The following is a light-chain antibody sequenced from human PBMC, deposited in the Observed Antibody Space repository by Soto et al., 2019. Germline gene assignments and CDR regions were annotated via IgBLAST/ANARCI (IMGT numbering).Light chain of an antibody. J-gene: IGLJ2*01. Sequence: QSALTQPRSVSGSPGQSVTISCTGTSSDVGGYNYVSWYQQHPGKAPKLMIYDVSKRPSGVPDRFSGSKSGNTASLTISGLQAEDEADYYCSSYAGSITWVFGGGTNLTVL. CDR2: DVS. CDR3: SSYAGSITWV. CDR1: SSDVGGYNY. V-gene: IGLV2-11*01.